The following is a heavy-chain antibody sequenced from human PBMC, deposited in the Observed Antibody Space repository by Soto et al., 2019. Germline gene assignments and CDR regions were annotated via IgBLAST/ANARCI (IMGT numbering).Heavy chain of an antibody. CDR3: ARTMVRGIIPIWFDP. Sequence: SENLSLTCAVSGDSISSGCYSWSWIRQPPGKGLEWIGYIYHSGTSYYNPSLKSRITMSLDRSENQFSLKLNSVTAADTAVYFCARTMVRGIIPIWFDPWGQGALVTVSS. D-gene: IGHD3-10*01. CDR2: IYHSGTS. CDR1: GDSISSGCYS. V-gene: IGHV4-30-2*01. J-gene: IGHJ5*02.